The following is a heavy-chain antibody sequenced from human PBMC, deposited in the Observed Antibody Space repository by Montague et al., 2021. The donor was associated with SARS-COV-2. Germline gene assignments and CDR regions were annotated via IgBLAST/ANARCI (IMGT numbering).Heavy chain of an antibody. V-gene: IGHV4-34*01. CDR2: INHSGST. J-gene: IGHJ2*01. Sequence: SETLSLTCAVHGGSFSDYYWSWIRQPPGKGLEWIGEINHSGSTNYNPSLKSRVTISVDTSKNQFSLKLSSVTAADTAVYYCARGAPTISMIVVGFPGAGWYFDLWGRGTLVTVSS. CDR1: GGSFSDYY. D-gene: IGHD3-22*01. CDR3: ARGAPTISMIVVGFPGAGWYFDL.